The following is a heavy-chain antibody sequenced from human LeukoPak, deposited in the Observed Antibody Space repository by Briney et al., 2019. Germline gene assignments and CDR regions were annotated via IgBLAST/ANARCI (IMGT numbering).Heavy chain of an antibody. Sequence: GGSLRLSCAASGFTFSSYAMNWVRQAPGKGLEWVSAISGNGGSTYYADSLKGRFTISRDNAKNSLYLQMNSLRAEDTAVYYCARKGRANDAFDIWGQGTMVTVSS. CDR1: GFTFSSYA. V-gene: IGHV3-23*01. CDR2: ISGNGGST. J-gene: IGHJ3*02. CDR3: ARKGRANDAFDI.